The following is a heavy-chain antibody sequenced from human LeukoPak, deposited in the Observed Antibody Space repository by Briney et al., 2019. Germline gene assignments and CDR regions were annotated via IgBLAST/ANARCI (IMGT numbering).Heavy chain of an antibody. Sequence: PGGSLRLSCAASGFTFSNAWMSWVRQAPGKGLEWVGRIKNKFNGEETDYAAPVKDRFTISRDDSKNTLYLQMNSLKTEDAAVYYCTTDCTITRCYGDGGFDLWGRGTLVTVSS. CDR3: TTDCTITRCYGDGGFDL. CDR2: IKNKFNGEET. D-gene: IGHD2-2*01. CDR1: GFTFSNAW. J-gene: IGHJ2*01. V-gene: IGHV3-15*01.